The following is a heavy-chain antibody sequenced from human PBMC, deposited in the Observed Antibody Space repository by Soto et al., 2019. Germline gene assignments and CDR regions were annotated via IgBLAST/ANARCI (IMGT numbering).Heavy chain of an antibody. V-gene: IGHV3-9*01. CDR1: GFTFDDYA. CDR2: ISWNVGSI. Sequence: GGSLRLSCAASGFTFDDYAMHWVRQAPGKGLEWVSGISWNVGSIAYADSVKGRFTISRDNAKNSLYLQMNSLRDEDTAVYYCGSGGLRNLFASRAQRTLVTGSS. J-gene: IGHJ5*01. D-gene: IGHD3-10*01. CDR3: GSGGLRNLFAS.